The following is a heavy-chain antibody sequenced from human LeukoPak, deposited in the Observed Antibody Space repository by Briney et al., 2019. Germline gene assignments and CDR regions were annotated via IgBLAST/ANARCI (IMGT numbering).Heavy chain of an antibody. CDR2: IYSDDNT. CDR1: GFTVNQYY. J-gene: IGHJ2*01. Sequence: PGGSPRPSCAASGFTVNQYYIRRVRQAPGNGLEWGAVIYSDDNTYYADSVKRRVAISRDNFKNTLYLQMNSLRAEDTAVYYCAGGEYCGGDCSGYFDLWGRGTVVTVSS. V-gene: IGHV3-53*01. D-gene: IGHD2-21*02. CDR3: AGGEYCGGDCSGYFDL.